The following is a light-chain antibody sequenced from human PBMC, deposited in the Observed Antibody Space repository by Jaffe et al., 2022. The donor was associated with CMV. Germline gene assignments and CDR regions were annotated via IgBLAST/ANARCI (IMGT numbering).Light chain of an antibody. V-gene: IGKV3-15*01. CDR1: QSVSSN. CDR3: QQYNNRPPA. J-gene: IGKJ3*01. Sequence: EIVMTQSPATLSLSPGERATLSCRASQSVSSNLAWYQQKPGQAPRLLIYGASTRATGLPARFSGSGSGTEFTLTISSLQSEDFAVYYCQQYNNRPPAFGPGTKVDIK. CDR2: GAS.